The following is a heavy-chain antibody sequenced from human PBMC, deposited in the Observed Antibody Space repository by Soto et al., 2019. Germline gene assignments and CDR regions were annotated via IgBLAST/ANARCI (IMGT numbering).Heavy chain of an antibody. CDR3: AALWFGVSARLTYDFWSGYYGYFDY. D-gene: IGHD3-3*01. J-gene: IGHJ4*02. Sequence: SETLSLTCTVSGGSISSSSYYWGWIRQPPGKGLEWIGSIYYSGSTYYNPSLKSRVTISVDTSKNQFSLKLSSVTAADTAVYYCAALWFGVSARLTYDFWSGYYGYFDYWGQGTLVTVSS. V-gene: IGHV4-39*01. CDR1: GGSISSSSYY. CDR2: IYYSGST.